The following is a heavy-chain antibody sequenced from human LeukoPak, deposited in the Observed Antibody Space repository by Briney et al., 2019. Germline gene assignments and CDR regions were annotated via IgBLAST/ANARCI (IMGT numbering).Heavy chain of an antibody. CDR1: GGSFSGYY. Sequence: SETLSLTCAVYGGSFSGYYWSWIRQPPGKGLEWMGEINHSGSTNYNPSLKSRVTISVDTSNNQFSLKLSSVTAADTAVYYCARGDSGSYDYWGQGTLVTVSS. CDR2: INHSGST. D-gene: IGHD3-10*01. V-gene: IGHV4-34*01. J-gene: IGHJ4*02. CDR3: ARGDSGSYDY.